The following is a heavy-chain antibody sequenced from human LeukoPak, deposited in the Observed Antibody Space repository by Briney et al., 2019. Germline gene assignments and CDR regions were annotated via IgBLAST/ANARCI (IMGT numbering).Heavy chain of an antibody. J-gene: IGHJ3*02. CDR3: ARVTAGGTWTFDI. Sequence: ASVKVSCKASGDSFTINDINWVRQATGQGLEWMGWMNPNSGNTGYAQKFQGRVTMTRNTSINTAYVELTDLRSEDAAVYYCARVTAGGTWTFDIWGQGTTVTVSS. V-gene: IGHV1-8*01. CDR2: MNPNSGNT. CDR1: GDSFTIND. D-gene: IGHD6-13*01.